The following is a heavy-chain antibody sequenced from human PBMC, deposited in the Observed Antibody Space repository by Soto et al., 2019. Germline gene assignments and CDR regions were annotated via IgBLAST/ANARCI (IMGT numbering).Heavy chain of an antibody. V-gene: IGHV3-23*01. Sequence: GGSLRLSCVASGFTFSDYSMSWIRQAAGKGLEWVSGLSGGGANTFYIDSVRGRFTISVDNSKNTVYLQMDSLRADDTAVYYCARWSGYADAWGQGTRVTVSS. J-gene: IGHJ4*02. D-gene: IGHD4-17*01. CDR3: ARWSGYADA. CDR2: LSGGGANT. CDR1: GFTFSDYS.